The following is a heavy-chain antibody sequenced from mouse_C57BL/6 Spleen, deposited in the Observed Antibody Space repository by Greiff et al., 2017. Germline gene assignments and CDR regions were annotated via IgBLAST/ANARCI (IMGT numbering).Heavy chain of an antibody. D-gene: IGHD2-4*01. CDR1: GYAFSSYW. CDR2: IYPGDGDT. Sequence: QVQLQQSGAELVKPGASVKISCKASGYAFSSYWMNWVKQRPGKGLEWIGQIYPGDGDTTYNGKFKGKATLTADKSSSTAYMQLSSLTSEDSAVYFCARRGDYDDYYAMDYWGQGTSVTVSS. CDR3: ARRGDYDDYYAMDY. J-gene: IGHJ4*01. V-gene: IGHV1-80*01.